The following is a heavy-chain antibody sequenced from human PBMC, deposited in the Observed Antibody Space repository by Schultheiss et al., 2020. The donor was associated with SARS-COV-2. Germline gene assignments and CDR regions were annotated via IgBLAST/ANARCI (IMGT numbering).Heavy chain of an antibody. CDR3: ARPRDGYTMGLAY. CDR2: IYTSGST. J-gene: IGHJ4*02. CDR1: GGSISSYY. V-gene: IGHV4-4*07. Sequence: SQTLSLTCTVSGGSISSYYWSWIRQPPGKGLEWIGRIYTSGSTNYNPSLKSRVTISVDTSKNQFSLKLSSVTAADTAVYYCARPRDGYTMGLAYWGQGTLVTVSS. D-gene: IGHD5-24*01.